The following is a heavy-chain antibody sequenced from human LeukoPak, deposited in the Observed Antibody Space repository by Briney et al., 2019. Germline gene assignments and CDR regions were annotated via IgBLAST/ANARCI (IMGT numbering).Heavy chain of an antibody. CDR2: INHSGST. Sequence: SETLSLTCAVYGGSFSGYYWSWIRQPPGKGLEWIGEINHSGSTNYNPSLKSRVTISVDTSKNQFSLKLSSVTAADTAVYYCARDRIVGTYYYYYYYMDVWGKGTTVTVSS. J-gene: IGHJ6*03. CDR1: GGSFSGYY. D-gene: IGHD1-26*01. CDR3: ARDRIVGTYYYYYYYMDV. V-gene: IGHV4-34*01.